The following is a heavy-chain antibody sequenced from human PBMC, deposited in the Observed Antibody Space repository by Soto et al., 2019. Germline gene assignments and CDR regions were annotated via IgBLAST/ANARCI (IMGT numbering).Heavy chain of an antibody. V-gene: IGHV3-30*18. CDR1: GFTFSSYG. J-gene: IGHJ4*02. D-gene: IGHD1-1*01. Sequence: ESGGGVVQPGRSLRLSCAASGFTFSSYGMHWVRQAPGKGLEWVAVISYDGSNKYYADSVKGRFTISRDNSKNTLYLQMNSLRAEDTAVYYCAKDWTRKLVNQYYFDYWGQGTLVTVSS. CDR3: AKDWTRKLVNQYYFDY. CDR2: ISYDGSNK.